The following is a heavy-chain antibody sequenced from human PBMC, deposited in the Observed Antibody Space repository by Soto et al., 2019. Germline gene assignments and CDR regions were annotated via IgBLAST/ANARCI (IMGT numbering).Heavy chain of an antibody. CDR2: IDPSDSYT. J-gene: IGHJ6*02. Sequence: GESLKISCKGSGYSFTSCWISWVRQMPGKGLEWMGRIDPSDSYTNYSPSFQGHVTISADKSISTAYLQWSSLKASDTAMYYCARFYYDSSGYPPFHFYYYYGMDVWGQGTTVTVSS. V-gene: IGHV5-10-1*01. CDR1: GYSFTSCW. CDR3: ARFYYDSSGYPPFHFYYYYGMDV. D-gene: IGHD3-22*01.